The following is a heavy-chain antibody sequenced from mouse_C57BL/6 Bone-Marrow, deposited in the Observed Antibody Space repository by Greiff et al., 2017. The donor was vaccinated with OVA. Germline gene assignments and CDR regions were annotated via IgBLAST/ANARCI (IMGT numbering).Heavy chain of an antibody. J-gene: IGHJ2*01. CDR1: GFTFSDYG. Sequence: EVHLVESGGGLVKPGGSLKLSCAASGFTFSDYGMHWVRQAPEKGLEWVAYISSGSSTIYYADTVKGRFTISRDNAKNTLFLQMTSLRSEDTAMYYCARQGNSSGYRGFHYWGQGTTLTVSS. CDR3: ARQGNSSGYRGFHY. V-gene: IGHV5-17*01. D-gene: IGHD3-2*02. CDR2: ISSGSSTI.